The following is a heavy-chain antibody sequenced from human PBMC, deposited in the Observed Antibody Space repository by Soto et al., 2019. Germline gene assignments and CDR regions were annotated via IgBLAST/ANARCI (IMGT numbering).Heavy chain of an antibody. CDR1: GGSFSGYY. D-gene: IGHD3-16*02. CDR3: ARGSPRIPGDYVWGSYRSGPFDY. Sequence: PSETLSLTCAVYGGSFSGYYWSWIRQPPGKGLEWIGEINHSGSTNYNPSLKSRVTISVDTSKNQFSLKLGSVTAADTAVYCCARGSPRIPGDYVWGSYRSGPFDYWGQGTLVTVSS. CDR2: INHSGST. V-gene: IGHV4-34*01. J-gene: IGHJ4*02.